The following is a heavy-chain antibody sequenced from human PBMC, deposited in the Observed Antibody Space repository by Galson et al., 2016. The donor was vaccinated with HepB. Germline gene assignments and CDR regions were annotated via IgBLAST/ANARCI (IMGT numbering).Heavy chain of an antibody. J-gene: IGHJ4*02. Sequence: SLRLSCAASGFSFNSNTMHWARQAPGKGLEWVALISSDGSHKYYADSMKGRFTISRDNSKNTLYLQMDSLRAEDTAVFYCAKRGGLDYYFDYWGQGTLVTVSS. V-gene: IGHV3-30*18. D-gene: IGHD3-16*01. CDR2: ISSDGSHK. CDR3: AKRGGLDYYFDY. CDR1: GFSFNSNT.